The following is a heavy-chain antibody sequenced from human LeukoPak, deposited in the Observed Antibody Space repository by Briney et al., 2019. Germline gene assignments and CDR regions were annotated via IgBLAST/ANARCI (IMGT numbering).Heavy chain of an antibody. CDR1: GYTFTGYY. V-gene: IGHV1-2*02. CDR2: INPNSGGT. Sequence: ASVKVSCKASGYTFTGYYMHWVRQAPGQGLEWMGWINPNSGGTNYAQKFQGRVTMTRDTSISTVYMELSRLRSVDTAVYYCARGGYCSSTRNYYYYYYGMDVWGQGTTVTVSS. CDR3: ARGGYCSSTRNYYYYYYGMDV. J-gene: IGHJ6*02. D-gene: IGHD2-2*03.